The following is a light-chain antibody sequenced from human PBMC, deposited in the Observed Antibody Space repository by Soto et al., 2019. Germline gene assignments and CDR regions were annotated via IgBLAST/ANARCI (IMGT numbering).Light chain of an antibody. Sequence: QSVLTQPPSASGTPGQRVTISCSGSSSNIESNFVYWYQQFPGTAPRLLIYXNNQRPSGVPDRFSGSKSGTSASLAISALXXXXXXXYYCTVWDDSLRGRLFGGGTKLTVL. CDR2: XNN. CDR3: TVWDDSLRGRL. CDR1: SSNIESNF. J-gene: IGLJ2*01. V-gene: IGLV1-47*01.